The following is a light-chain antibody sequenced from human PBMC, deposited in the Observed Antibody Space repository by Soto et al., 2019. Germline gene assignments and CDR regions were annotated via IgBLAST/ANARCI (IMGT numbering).Light chain of an antibody. J-gene: IGLJ2*01. CDR1: SSDVGSYNL. Sequence: QSVLTQPASVSGSPGQSITISCTGTSSDVGSYNLVSWYQQHPGKAPKLMIYEGSKRPSGVSNRFSGSKSGNTASLTISGLQGEDEADYYCCSYAGSVVFGGGTQLTVL. CDR2: EGS. CDR3: CSYAGSVV. V-gene: IGLV2-23*01.